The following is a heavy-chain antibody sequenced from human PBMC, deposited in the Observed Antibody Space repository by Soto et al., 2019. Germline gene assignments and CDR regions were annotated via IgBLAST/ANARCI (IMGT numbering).Heavy chain of an antibody. Sequence: PGGSLRLSCAASGFTFSSYWMSWVRQAPGKGLEWVANIKQDGSEKYYVDSVKGRFTISRDNAKNSLYLQMNSLRAEDTAVYYCARDTYSSGWYFDYWGQGTLVTVSS. CDR2: IKQDGSEK. J-gene: IGHJ4*02. V-gene: IGHV3-7*03. D-gene: IGHD6-19*01. CDR3: ARDTYSSGWYFDY. CDR1: GFTFSSYW.